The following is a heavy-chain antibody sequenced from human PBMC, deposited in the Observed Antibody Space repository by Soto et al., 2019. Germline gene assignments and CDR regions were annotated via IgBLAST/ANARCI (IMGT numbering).Heavy chain of an antibody. J-gene: IGHJ2*01. Sequence: EVQLVESGGGLVQPGGSLKLSCAASGFTFSGSAMHWVRQASGKGLEWVGRIRSKANNYATVYAASVKGRFTISRDDSKNTAHLQMTSLKAEDTAVYYCARHALQYCGGDCYLLPDFDLWGRGTLVTVSS. V-gene: IGHV3-73*02. CDR1: GFTFSGSA. CDR2: IRSKANNYAT. D-gene: IGHD2-21*02. CDR3: ARHALQYCGGDCYLLPDFDL.